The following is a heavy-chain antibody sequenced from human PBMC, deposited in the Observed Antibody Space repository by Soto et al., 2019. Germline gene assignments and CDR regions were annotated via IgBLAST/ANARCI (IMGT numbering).Heavy chain of an antibody. CDR1: GFTFSSYW. CDR3: ARERGRFLDYYYYYYGMDV. Sequence: GSLRLSCAASGFTFSSYWMSWVRQAPGKGLEWVANIKQDGSEKYYVDSVKGRFTISRDNAKNSLYLQMNSLRAEDTAVYYCARERGRFLDYYYYYYGMDVWGQGTTVTVSS. D-gene: IGHD3-3*01. J-gene: IGHJ6*02. V-gene: IGHV3-7*01. CDR2: IKQDGSEK.